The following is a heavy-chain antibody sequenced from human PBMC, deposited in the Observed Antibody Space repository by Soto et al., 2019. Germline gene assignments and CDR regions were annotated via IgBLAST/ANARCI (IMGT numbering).Heavy chain of an antibody. Sequence: GGSLRLSCAASGFTFSNAWMNWVRQAPGKGLEWVGRIKSKTDGGTTDYAAPVKGRFTISRDDSKNTLYLQMNSLKTEDTAVYYCTTLPHCSGGSCLGYYYGMDVWGQGTTVTVSS. CDR1: GFTFSNAW. CDR2: IKSKTDGGTT. V-gene: IGHV3-15*07. D-gene: IGHD2-15*01. J-gene: IGHJ6*02. CDR3: TTLPHCSGGSCLGYYYGMDV.